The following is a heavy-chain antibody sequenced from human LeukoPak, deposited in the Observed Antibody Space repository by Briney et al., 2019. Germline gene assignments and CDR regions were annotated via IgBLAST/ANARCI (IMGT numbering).Heavy chain of an antibody. V-gene: IGHV3-48*03. CDR3: ARDLMWGGSGSYYPNWFDP. CDR2: ISSSGSTI. CDR1: GFTFSSYW. Sequence: GGSLRLSCAASGFTFSSYWMSWVRQAPGKGLEWVSYISSSGSTIYYADSVKGRFTISRDNAKNSLYLQMNSLRAEDTAVYYCARDLMWGGSGSYYPNWFDPWGQGTLVTVSS. D-gene: IGHD3-10*01. J-gene: IGHJ5*02.